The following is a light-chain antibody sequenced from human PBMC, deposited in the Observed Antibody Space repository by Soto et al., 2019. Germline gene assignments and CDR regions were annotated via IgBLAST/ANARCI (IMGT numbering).Light chain of an antibody. CDR1: QSISSW. V-gene: IGKV1-5*03. CDR3: QPYNSYPLT. Sequence: DIQMTQSPSTLSASVGDRVTITCRASQSISSWLAWYQQKPGKTPKLLIYKASSLESGVPSRFSGSGSGTEFTLTISSLQPDDFATYYCQPYNSYPLTFGGGTKVEIK. J-gene: IGKJ4*01. CDR2: KAS.